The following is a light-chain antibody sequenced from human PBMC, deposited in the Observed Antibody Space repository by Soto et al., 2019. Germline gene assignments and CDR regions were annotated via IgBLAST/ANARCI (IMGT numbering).Light chain of an antibody. CDR2: XXX. V-gene: IGLV2-18*02. CDR1: SSDVGSYNR. Sequence: QSVLTQPPSVSGSPGQSVAISCTGTSSDVGSYNRVSWYQQPPGAAXXXXXXXXXXXXXGXXXXXXGSKSGNTASLTISGXXXXXXXXXYCNSYTGSSTYVFGTGTKLTVL. J-gene: IGLJ1*01. CDR3: NSYTGSSTYV.